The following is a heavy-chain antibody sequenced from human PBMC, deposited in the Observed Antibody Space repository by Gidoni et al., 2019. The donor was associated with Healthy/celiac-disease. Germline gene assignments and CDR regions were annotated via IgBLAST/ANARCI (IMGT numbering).Heavy chain of an antibody. D-gene: IGHD3-22*01. CDR2: IWGSGVST. CDR3: AKEYYDSSGYYYQLDAFDI. V-gene: IGHV3-23*01. Sequence: EVQLLESGGGLVQPGGSLRLSCTASGFSFSSYALGGVRRAPGKGLGWVSAIWGSGVSTYYADSVNGRFTISRDNSKNTLYLQMNSLRAEDTAVYYCAKEYYDSSGYYYQLDAFDIWGQGTMVTVSS. J-gene: IGHJ3*02. CDR1: GFSFSSYA.